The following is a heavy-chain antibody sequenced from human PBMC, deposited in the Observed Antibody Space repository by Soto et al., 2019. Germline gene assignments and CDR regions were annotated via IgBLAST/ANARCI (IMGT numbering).Heavy chain of an antibody. Sequence: GGSLRLSCAASGFTFSSYAMHWVRQAPGKGLEWVAVISYDGSNKYYADSVKGRFTISRDNSKNTLYLQMNSLRAEDTAVYYCARDQDIVVVDYYYGMDVWGQGTTVTVSS. V-gene: IGHV3-30-3*01. CDR3: ARDQDIVVVDYYYGMDV. D-gene: IGHD2-2*01. CDR2: ISYDGSNK. J-gene: IGHJ6*02. CDR1: GFTFSSYA.